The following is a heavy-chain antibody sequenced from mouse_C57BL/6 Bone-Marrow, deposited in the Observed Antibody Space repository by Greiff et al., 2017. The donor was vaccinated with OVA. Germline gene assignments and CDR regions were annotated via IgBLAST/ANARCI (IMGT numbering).Heavy chain of an antibody. CDR1: GYTFTSYT. CDR2: INPSSGYT. J-gene: IGHJ2*01. D-gene: IGHD2-3*01. Sequence: VKLVESGAELARPGASVKMSCKASGYTFTSYTMHWVKQRPGQGLEWIGYINPSSGYTKYNQKFKDKATLTADKPSSTAYMQLSSLTSEDSAVYYCARIYDGYYVEFDYWGQGTTLTVSS. V-gene: IGHV1-4*01. CDR3: ARIYDGYYVEFDY.